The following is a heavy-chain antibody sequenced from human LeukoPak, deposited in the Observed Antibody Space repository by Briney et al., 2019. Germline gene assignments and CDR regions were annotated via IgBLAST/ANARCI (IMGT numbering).Heavy chain of an antibody. V-gene: IGHV3-74*01. D-gene: IGHD3-22*01. Sequence: GGSLRLSCAASGFTLSSYWMHWVRQAPGKGLVWVSRINSDGGSTSYADSVKGRFTISRDNAKNTLYLQMNSLRAEDTAVYYCARDYYDSSDLDYWGQGTLVTVSS. J-gene: IGHJ4*02. CDR3: ARDYYDSSDLDY. CDR2: INSDGGST. CDR1: GFTLSSYW.